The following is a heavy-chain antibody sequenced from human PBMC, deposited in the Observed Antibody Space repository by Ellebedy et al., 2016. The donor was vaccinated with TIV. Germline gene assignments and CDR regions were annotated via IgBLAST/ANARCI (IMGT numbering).Heavy chain of an antibody. V-gene: IGHV1-69*13. Sequence: ASVKVSCKASGYTFSSYAISWVRQAPGQGLEWMGGIIPIFGTANYAQKFQGRVTITADESTSTAYMERSSLRSEDTAVYYCARGRPEYSSNWYWWFDPWGQGTLVTVSS. J-gene: IGHJ5*02. CDR3: ARGRPEYSSNWYWWFDP. CDR1: GYTFSSYA. CDR2: IIPIFGTA. D-gene: IGHD6-13*01.